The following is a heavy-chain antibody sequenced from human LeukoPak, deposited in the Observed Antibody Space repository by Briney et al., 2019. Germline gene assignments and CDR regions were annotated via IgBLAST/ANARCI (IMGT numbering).Heavy chain of an antibody. J-gene: IGHJ5*02. CDR2: TYYSGRA. Sequence: SETLSLTCTVSGGSVSSSGYSWNWIRQPPGKTLEWIGYTYYSGRANYNPSLKSRVTISLDTSKNQFSLRLTSVTAADTAVYYCALRRLTSAQIIEDNWFDPWGQGTLVTVSS. CDR1: GGSVSSSGYS. CDR3: ALRRLTSAQIIEDNWFDP. D-gene: IGHD2/OR15-2a*01. V-gene: IGHV4-61*08.